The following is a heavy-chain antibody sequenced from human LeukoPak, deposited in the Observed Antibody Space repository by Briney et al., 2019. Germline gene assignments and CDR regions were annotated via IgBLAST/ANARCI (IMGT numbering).Heavy chain of an antibody. CDR2: IYSGGST. D-gene: IGHD6-13*01. J-gene: IGHJ2*01. V-gene: IGHV3-66*01. Sequence: GGSLRLSCAASGFTVSSNYMSWVRQAPGKGLEWVSVIYSGGSTYYADSVKGGFTISRDNSKNTLYLQMNSLRAEDTAVYYCARDRARIAAAGIRTRYFDLWGRGTLVTVSS. CDR3: ARDRARIAAAGIRTRYFDL. CDR1: GFTVSSNY.